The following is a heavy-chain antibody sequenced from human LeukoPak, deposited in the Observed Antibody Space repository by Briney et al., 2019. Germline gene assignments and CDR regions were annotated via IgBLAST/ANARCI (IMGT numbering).Heavy chain of an antibody. V-gene: IGHV4-59*01. CDR2: IHYSGRT. CDR3: ARVLDSSGYFAIDY. J-gene: IGHJ4*02. D-gene: IGHD3-22*01. CDR1: GGSISGYY. Sequence: PSETLSLTCTVSGGSISGYYWNWIRQPPGKGLEWIGYIHYSGRTTYNSSLKSRVTISEDTSKNQFSLKLTSVTTADTAVYYCARVLDSSGYFAIDYWGQGTLVTVS.